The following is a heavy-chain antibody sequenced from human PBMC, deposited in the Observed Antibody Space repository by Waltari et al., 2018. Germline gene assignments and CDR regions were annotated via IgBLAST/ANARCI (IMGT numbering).Heavy chain of an antibody. CDR3: ARLILPDY. V-gene: IGHV3-53*02. CDR2: IYSGGST. J-gene: IGHJ4*02. CDR1: GLTVSSNY. Sequence: EVQLVETGGGLIQPGGFLRPSCAASGLTVSSNYMSWVRQAPGKGLEWVSVIYSGGSTYYADSVKGRFTISRDNSKNTLYLQMNSLRAEDTAVYYCARLILPDYWGQGTLVTVSS.